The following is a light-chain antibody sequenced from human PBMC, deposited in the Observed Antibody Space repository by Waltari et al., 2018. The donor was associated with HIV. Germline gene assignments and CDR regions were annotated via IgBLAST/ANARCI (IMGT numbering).Light chain of an antibody. CDR2: AAS. V-gene: IGKV1-9*01. CDR1: QGISSY. Sequence: DIQLTQSPSILSGSVGARVTSTCRTSQGISSYLAWYQQKPGKAPKLLIYAASTLQSGVPSRFSGSGSGTEFTLTISSLQPEDFATYYCQQLESYTQISFGGGTKVGIK. J-gene: IGKJ4*01. CDR3: QQLESYTQIS.